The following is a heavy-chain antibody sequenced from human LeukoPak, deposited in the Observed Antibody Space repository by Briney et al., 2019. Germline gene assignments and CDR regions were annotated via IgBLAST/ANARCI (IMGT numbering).Heavy chain of an antibody. J-gene: IGHJ4*02. CDR1: GFSFADEY. CDR2: ISNTGSYT. CDR3: ARSRGAGPGAYFDY. Sequence: GGSLRLSCAVSGFSFADEYMSWIRQAPGQGLEWVSYISNTGSYTNYADSVEGRFTISRDNTENSLYLQMNSLRAEDTAVYYCARSRGAGPGAYFDYWGQGTLVAVTS. D-gene: IGHD6-19*01. V-gene: IGHV3-11*03.